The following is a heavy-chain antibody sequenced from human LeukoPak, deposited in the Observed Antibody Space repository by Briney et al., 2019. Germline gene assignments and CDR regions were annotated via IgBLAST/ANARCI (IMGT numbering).Heavy chain of an antibody. CDR2: ISSSSSYI. CDR1: GFTFSSYS. CDR3: AREYRGTSYTGNDN. J-gene: IGHJ4*02. V-gene: IGHV3-21*01. Sequence: GGSLRLSCAASGFTFSSYSMHWVRQAAGKGLAWVSSISSSSSYIYYADSVKGRFTISRDNAKNSLYLQMNSLIDEGTAVFYCAREYRGTSYTGNDNWGQGTLVTVSS. D-gene: IGHD3-10*01.